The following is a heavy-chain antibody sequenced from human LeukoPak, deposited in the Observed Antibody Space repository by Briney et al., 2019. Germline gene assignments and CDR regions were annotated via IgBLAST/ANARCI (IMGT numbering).Heavy chain of an antibody. V-gene: IGHV4-34*01. D-gene: IGHD6-13*01. CDR1: GGSFSGYY. Sequence: SETLSLTCAVYGGSFSGYYWSWIRQPPGKGPEWIGEINHSGSTNYNPSLKSRVTTSVDTSKNQFSLKLSSVTAADTAVYYRARGTGSSWYGGPFDSWGQGTLVTVSS. CDR3: ARGTGSSWYGGPFDS. CDR2: INHSGST. J-gene: IGHJ4*02.